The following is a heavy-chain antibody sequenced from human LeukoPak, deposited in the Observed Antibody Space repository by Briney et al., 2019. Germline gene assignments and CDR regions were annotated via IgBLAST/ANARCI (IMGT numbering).Heavy chain of an antibody. V-gene: IGHV1-18*01. CDR2: ISAYNGNT. CDR1: GYTFTSYG. CDR3: ARARSYYDFWSGYGHFDY. J-gene: IGHJ4*02. D-gene: IGHD3-3*01. Sequence: ASVKVSCKASGYTFTSYGISWVRQAPGQGLEWMGWISAYNGNTNYAQKLQGRVTMTTDTSTSTAYMELRSLRSDDTAVYYCARARSYYDFWSGYGHFDYWGQGTLVTVSS.